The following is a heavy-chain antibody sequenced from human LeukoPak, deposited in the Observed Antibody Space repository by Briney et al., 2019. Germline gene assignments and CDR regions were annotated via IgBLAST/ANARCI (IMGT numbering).Heavy chain of an antibody. J-gene: IGHJ4*02. V-gene: IGHV3-7*05. Sequence: GGSLRLSCAASGFIFSSYRMNWVRQAPGKGLEWVANINQDGTEKYYVDSVKGRFTISRDNAKNSLYLQMNSLRAEDTAVYYCASGGYTFSYWGQGILVTVSS. CDR1: GFIFSSYR. CDR2: INQDGTEK. CDR3: ASGGYTFSY. D-gene: IGHD1-1*01.